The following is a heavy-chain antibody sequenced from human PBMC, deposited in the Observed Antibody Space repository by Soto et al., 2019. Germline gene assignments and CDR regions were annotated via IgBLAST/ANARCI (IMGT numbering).Heavy chain of an antibody. CDR1: GFTFSRYS. J-gene: IGHJ4*02. CDR3: ARDVRHYYDSSGYEI. Sequence: QVQLVESGGGVVQPGRSLRLSCAASGFTFSRYSMHWVRQAPGKGLEWVAVISDDGSNKYNADSVKGRFTISRDNSKNTLYLQMNSLRAEDTAVYYCARDVRHYYDSSGYEIWGQGTRVTVSS. D-gene: IGHD3-22*01. CDR2: ISDDGSNK. V-gene: IGHV3-30-3*01.